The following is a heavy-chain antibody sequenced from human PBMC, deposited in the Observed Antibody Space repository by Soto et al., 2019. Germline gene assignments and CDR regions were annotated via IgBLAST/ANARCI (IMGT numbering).Heavy chain of an antibody. CDR3: VRRHVSATGIDWFDP. D-gene: IGHD6-13*01. Sequence: ASVKVSCKASGYTFTSYGIHWVRQAPGQRLEWMGWINAANGDTIYSPKFQGRVTITRDTSASTAYMELSSLRSEDTALYYCVRRHVSATGIDWFDPWGQGTLVTVSS. CDR2: INAANGDT. CDR1: GYTFTSYG. J-gene: IGHJ5*02. V-gene: IGHV1-3*01.